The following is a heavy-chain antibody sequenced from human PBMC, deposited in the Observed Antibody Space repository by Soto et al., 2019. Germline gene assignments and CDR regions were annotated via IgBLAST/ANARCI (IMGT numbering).Heavy chain of an antibody. J-gene: IGHJ4*02. CDR2: ISSSSSYI. Sequence: GESLRLSCAASGFPYSSYSMNWVPQAPGKGLEWVSSISSSSSYIYYADSVKGRFTISRDNAKNSLYLQMNSLRAEDTAVYYCARVARVTRGIEYWGQGT. V-gene: IGHV3-21*01. D-gene: IGHD5-18*01. CDR1: GFPYSSYS. CDR3: ARVARVTRGIEY.